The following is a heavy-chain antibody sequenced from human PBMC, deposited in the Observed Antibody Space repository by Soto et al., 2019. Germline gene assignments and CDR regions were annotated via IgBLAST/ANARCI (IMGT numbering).Heavy chain of an antibody. CDR3: VRDYRVSYGYGPFDY. CDR2: IKQDVGEK. D-gene: IGHD5-18*01. J-gene: IGHJ4*02. V-gene: IGHV3-7*03. CDR1: GFTFSSYW. Sequence: GGSLRLSCAASGFTFSSYWMSWVRQAPGKGLEWVANIKQDVGEKYYVDSVKGRFTISRDNAKNSLYLQMNSLRGDDTAVYYCVRDYRVSYGYGPFDYWGQGTLVTVSA.